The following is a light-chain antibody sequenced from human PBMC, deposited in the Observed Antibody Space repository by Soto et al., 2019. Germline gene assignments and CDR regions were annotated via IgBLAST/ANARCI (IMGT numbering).Light chain of an antibody. CDR2: EVS. J-gene: IGLJ1*01. Sequence: QSVLAQPASVSGSPGQSITISCAGTSSDIGGYNYVSWYQQHPGKAPKVMIYEVSNRPSGVPNRFSGSKSGNTASLTISGLQAEDEADYYCSSYTSSSTLYVFGSGTKVTVL. CDR1: SSDIGGYNY. V-gene: IGLV2-14*01. CDR3: SSYTSSSTLYV.